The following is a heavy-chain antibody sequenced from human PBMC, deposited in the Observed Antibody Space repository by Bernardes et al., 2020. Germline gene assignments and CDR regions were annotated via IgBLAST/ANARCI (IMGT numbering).Heavy chain of an antibody. D-gene: IGHD2-15*01. V-gene: IGHV4-31*03. J-gene: IGHJ5*02. CDR3: ARKDCSGGSCYAPWFDP. Sequence: SLSLTCTVSGGSISSVGYYWSWLLQHPGKGLEWIVYIYYSGSTYYNPSLKSRVTISVDTSKNQFSLKLSSVTAADTAVYYCARKDCSGGSCYAPWFDPWGQGTLVTVSS. CDR1: GGSISSVGYY. CDR2: IYYSGST.